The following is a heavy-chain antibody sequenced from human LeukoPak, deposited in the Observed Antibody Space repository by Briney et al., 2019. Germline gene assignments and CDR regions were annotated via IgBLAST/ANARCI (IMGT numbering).Heavy chain of an antibody. CDR3: AKDLGLSVGATPFDY. CDR2: IRYDGTNE. D-gene: IGHD1-26*01. V-gene: IGHV3-30*02. CDR1: GFTFSHHA. Sequence: GGSLRLSCAASGFTFSHHAMHWVRQAPGKGPEWVAFIRYDGTNEHYTESVKGRVTISRDNSKNTLFLQIHSLRAEDTAVYYCAKDLGLSVGATPFDYWGQGTLVTVSS. J-gene: IGHJ4*02.